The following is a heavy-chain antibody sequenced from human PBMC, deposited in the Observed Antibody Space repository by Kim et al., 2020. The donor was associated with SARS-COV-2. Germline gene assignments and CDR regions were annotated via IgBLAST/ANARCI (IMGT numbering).Heavy chain of an antibody. CDR1: GYSISSGYY. CDR3: ARVVVVVVAATRGWFDP. J-gene: IGHJ5*02. V-gene: IGHV4-38-2*02. D-gene: IGHD2-15*01. CDR2: IYHSGST. Sequence: SETLSLTCTVSGYSISSGYYWGWIRQPPGKGLEWIGSIYHSGSTYYNPSLKSRVTISVDTSKNQFSLKLSSVTAADTAVYYCARVVVVVVAATRGWFDP.